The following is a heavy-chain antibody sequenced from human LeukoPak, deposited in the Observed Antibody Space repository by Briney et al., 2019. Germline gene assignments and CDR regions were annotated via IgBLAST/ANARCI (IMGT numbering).Heavy chain of an antibody. V-gene: IGHV3-23*01. CDR1: GFTFSSYA. CDR3: AKTADYDFWSGYPRHYFDY. Sequence: QPGGSLRLSCAASGFTFSSYAMSWVRQAPGKGLEWVSAISGSGGSTYYADSVKGRFTISRDNSKNTLYLQMNSLRAEDTAVYYCAKTADYDFWSGYPRHYFDYWGQGTLVTVSS. D-gene: IGHD3-3*01. CDR2: ISGSGGST. J-gene: IGHJ4*02.